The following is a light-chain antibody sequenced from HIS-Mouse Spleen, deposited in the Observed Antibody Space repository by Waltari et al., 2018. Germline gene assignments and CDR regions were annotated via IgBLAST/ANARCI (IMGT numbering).Light chain of an antibody. CDR2: KDS. J-gene: IGLJ2*01. Sequence: SYELTQPSSVSVSPGQTARITCPGYVLATTYARWFQQKPGQAPVLVIYKDSERPSGIPERFSGSSSGTTVTLTISGAQVEDEADYYCYSAADNNVVFGGGTKLTVL. V-gene: IGLV3-27*01. CDR1: VLATTY. CDR3: YSAADNNVV.